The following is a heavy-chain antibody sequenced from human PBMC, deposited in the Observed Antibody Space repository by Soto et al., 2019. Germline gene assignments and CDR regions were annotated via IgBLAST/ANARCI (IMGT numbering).Heavy chain of an antibody. CDR3: AKRAYGSDFDY. J-gene: IGHJ4*02. V-gene: IGHV3-23*01. CDR2: ISGSGDSK. Sequence: EVQLLESGGGLVQPGGSLRLSCAASGFTFSSYAMSWVRQAPGKGLEWVSVISGSGDSKYYADSVKGRFTISRDNSKNTLDLQMNSLGVEDTAVYYCAKRAYGSDFDYWGQGTLVTVSS. D-gene: IGHD3-10*01. CDR1: GFTFSSYA.